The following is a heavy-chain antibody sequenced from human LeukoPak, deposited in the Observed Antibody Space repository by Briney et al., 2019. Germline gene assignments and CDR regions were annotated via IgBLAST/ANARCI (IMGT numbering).Heavy chain of an antibody. CDR1: GASMRSETHY. J-gene: IGHJ4*02. CDR3: ARGRRELKYAPDY. Sequence: PSETLSLTCNVSGASMRSETHYWSWLRQHPGKGPEWFAYIYYTAGAYYNPSLESRVSISLDASENQFSLKLSSVTAADTAVYYCARGRRELKYAPDYWGQGTLVTVSS. D-gene: IGHD2-2*01. V-gene: IGHV4-31*03. CDR2: IYYTAGA.